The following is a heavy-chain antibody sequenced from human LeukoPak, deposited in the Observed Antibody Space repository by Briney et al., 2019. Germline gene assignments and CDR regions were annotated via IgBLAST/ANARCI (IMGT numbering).Heavy chain of an antibody. D-gene: IGHD3-22*01. V-gene: IGHV4-59*01. CDR2: IYYSGST. Sequence: SETLSLTCTVSGGSISSYYWSWIRQPPGKGPEWIGYIYYSGSTNYNPSLKSRVTISVDTSKNQFSLKLSSVTAADTAVYYCARGDYYDSSGYWLFDYWGQGTLVTVSS. J-gene: IGHJ4*02. CDR3: ARGDYYDSSGYWLFDY. CDR1: GGSISSYY.